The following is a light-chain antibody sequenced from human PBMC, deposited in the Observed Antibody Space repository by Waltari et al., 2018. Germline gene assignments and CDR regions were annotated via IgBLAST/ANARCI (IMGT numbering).Light chain of an antibody. Sequence: DIQMTQSPSILSASVGDRVTITCRASQSISNWLAWYQQKPGKAPKLLIFKTSSLESGVPSRFGGRGSGTDFTLTISSLQPEDYATYYCQQYYSYPRTFGQGTKVEIK. V-gene: IGKV1-5*03. J-gene: IGKJ1*01. CDR3: QQYYSYPRT. CDR2: KTS. CDR1: QSISNW.